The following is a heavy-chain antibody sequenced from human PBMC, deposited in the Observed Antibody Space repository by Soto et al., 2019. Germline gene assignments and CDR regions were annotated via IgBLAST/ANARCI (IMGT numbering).Heavy chain of an antibody. J-gene: IGHJ4*02. V-gene: IGHV3-30*18. CDR3: AKDQGMATISSGSDY. CDR1: GFTFSSYG. Sequence: GGSLRLSCAASGFTFSSYGMHWVRQAPGKGLEWVAVISYDGSNKYYADSVKGRFTISRDNSKNTLYLQMNSLRAEDTAVYYCAKDQGMATISSGSDYWGQGTLVTVSS. CDR2: ISYDGSNK. D-gene: IGHD5-12*01.